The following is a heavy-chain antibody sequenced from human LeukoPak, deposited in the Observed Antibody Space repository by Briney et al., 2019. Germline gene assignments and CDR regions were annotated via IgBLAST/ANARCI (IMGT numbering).Heavy chain of an antibody. CDR3: AKGAAAGLVDWFDP. Sequence: GGSLRLSGAGSGFTFTNFAMMWVRQAPGKGLQWVSSITGDGATYYADSVRGRFMLSRDTSKNTLYLQMNSLTAEDTALYYCAKGAAAGLVDWFDPWGQGTLVTVSS. D-gene: IGHD6-25*01. V-gene: IGHV3-23*01. J-gene: IGHJ5*02. CDR2: ITGDGAT. CDR1: GFTFTNFA.